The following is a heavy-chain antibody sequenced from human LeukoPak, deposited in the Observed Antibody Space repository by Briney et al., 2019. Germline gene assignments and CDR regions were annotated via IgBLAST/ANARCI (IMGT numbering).Heavy chain of an antibody. V-gene: IGHV4-59*01. J-gene: IGHJ6*02. D-gene: IGHD6-13*01. CDR2: RYYGGST. CDR3: ARSQSSGKTAAGDAYYFYHGMDV. CDR1: GASIRNFY. Sequence: SETLSLTCTVSGASIRNFYWTWIRQPPGEGLEWIGYRYYGGSTNYNPSLQSRVSMSIDTSKNQFSLNLSSVTAADMALYYCARSQSSGKTAAGDAYYFYHGMDVWGLGTTVTVS.